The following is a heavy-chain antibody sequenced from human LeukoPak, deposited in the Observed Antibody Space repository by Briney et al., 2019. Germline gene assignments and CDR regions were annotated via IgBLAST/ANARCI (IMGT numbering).Heavy chain of an antibody. J-gene: IGHJ4*02. V-gene: IGHV5-10-1*01. CDR2: IDPSDSYT. D-gene: IGHD3-10*01. CDR1: GYSFTSYW. CDR3: ARHEGQSFDYFDY. Sequence: GESLKISCKGSGYSFTSYWISWVRQVPGKGLEWMGRIDPSDSYTNYSPSFQGHVTISADKSISTAYLQWSSLKASDTAMYYCARHEGQSFDYFDYWGQGTLVTVSS.